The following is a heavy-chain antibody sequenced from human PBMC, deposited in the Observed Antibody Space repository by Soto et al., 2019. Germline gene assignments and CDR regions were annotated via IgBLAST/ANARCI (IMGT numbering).Heavy chain of an antibody. CDR1: GFTFSSYS. V-gene: IGHV3-23*01. J-gene: IGHJ5*02. CDR3: AKEGPNSYSRRRERWFDP. CDR2: ISGSGGST. Sequence: GGSLRLSCAASGFTFSSYSISWVRQAPWKGLEWVSAISGSGGSTYYADSVKGRFTISRDNSKNTLYLQMNSLRAEDTAVYYCAKEGPNSYSRRRERWFDPSGQGTLVPLSP. D-gene: IGHD6-13*01.